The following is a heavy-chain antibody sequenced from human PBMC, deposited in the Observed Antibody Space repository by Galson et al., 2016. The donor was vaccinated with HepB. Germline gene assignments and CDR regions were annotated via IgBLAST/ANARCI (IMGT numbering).Heavy chain of an antibody. D-gene: IGHD6-19*01. V-gene: IGHV3-23*01. CDR3: AKSQFALPDSGWFNAFDL. J-gene: IGHJ3*01. Sequence: SLRLSCAASGFTFNTYAMTWVRLAPGKGLEWVSSISSSDGRTWYADFVRGRFTISTDNSKTTLYVQMNSLRVDDSAIYYCAKSQFALPDSGWFNAFDLWGQGTMVTVSS. CDR2: ISSSDGRT. CDR1: GFTFNTYA.